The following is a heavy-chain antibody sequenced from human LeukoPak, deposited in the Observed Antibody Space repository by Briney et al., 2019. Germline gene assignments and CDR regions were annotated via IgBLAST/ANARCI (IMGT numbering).Heavy chain of an antibody. J-gene: IGHJ5*02. V-gene: IGHV4-39*07. D-gene: IGHD3-22*01. Sequence: PSETLSLTCTVSGGSISSSSYYWGWIRQPPGKGLEWIGSIYYSGSTYYNPSLKSRVTISVDTSKNQFSLKLSSVTAADTAVYYCARVGPHYYDSSGYSFWFDPWGQGTLVTVSS. CDR2: IYYSGST. CDR3: ARVGPHYYDSSGYSFWFDP. CDR1: GGSISSSSYY.